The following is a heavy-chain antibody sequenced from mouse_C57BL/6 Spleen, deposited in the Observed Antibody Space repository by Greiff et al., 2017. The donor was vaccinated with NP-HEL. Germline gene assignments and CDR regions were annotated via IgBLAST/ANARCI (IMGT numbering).Heavy chain of an antibody. CDR3: ARAIITTVVAIDY. CDR2: ISSGSSTI. CDR1: GFTFSDYG. Sequence: EVQVVESGGGLVKPGGSLKLSCAASGFTFSDYGMHWVRQAPEKGLEWVAYISSGSSTIYYADTVKGRFTISRDNAKNTLFLQMTSLRSEDTAMYYCARAIITTVVAIDYWGQGTTLTVSS. V-gene: IGHV5-17*01. J-gene: IGHJ2*01. D-gene: IGHD1-1*01.